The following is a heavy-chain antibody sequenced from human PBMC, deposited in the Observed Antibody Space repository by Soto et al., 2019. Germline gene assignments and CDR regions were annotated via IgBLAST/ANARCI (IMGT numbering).Heavy chain of an antibody. CDR1: GYTFTSYA. V-gene: IGHV1-3*01. Sequence: QVQLVQSGAEVKKPGASVKVSCKASGYTFTSYAMHWVRQAPGQRLEWMGWINAGNGNTKYSQKFQGRVTITRDTSASTAFMELSSLRSEDTAVYYCARISGSYYESDFEEGWFDPWGQGTLVTVSS. D-gene: IGHD1-26*01. CDR2: INAGNGNT. CDR3: ARISGSYYESDFEEGWFDP. J-gene: IGHJ5*02.